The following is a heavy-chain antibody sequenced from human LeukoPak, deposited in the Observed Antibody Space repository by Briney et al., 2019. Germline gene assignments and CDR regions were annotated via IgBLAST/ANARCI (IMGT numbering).Heavy chain of an antibody. CDR1: GFTFSPYS. CDR2: ISSSSSTI. CDR3: AIVGGGSFDY. V-gene: IGHV3-48*04. Sequence: GGSLRLSCAASGFTFSPYSMNWVRQGPGKGLEWVSYISSSSSTIYYADSVKGRFTISRDNAKNSLYLQMNSLRAEDTAVYYCAIVGGGSFDYWGQGTLVTVSS. J-gene: IGHJ4*02. D-gene: IGHD3-16*01.